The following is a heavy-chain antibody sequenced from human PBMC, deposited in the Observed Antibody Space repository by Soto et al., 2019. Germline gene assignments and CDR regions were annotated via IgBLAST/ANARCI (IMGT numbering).Heavy chain of an antibody. Sequence: ASVKVSCKASGYTFTSYGISWVRQAPGQGLEWMGWISAYNGNTNYAQKLQGRVTMTTDTSTSTAYMELRSLRSDDTAVYYCAREYSRNDYGDGVAFDIWGQGTMVTVSS. V-gene: IGHV1-18*01. J-gene: IGHJ3*02. D-gene: IGHD4-17*01. CDR3: AREYSRNDYGDGVAFDI. CDR2: ISAYNGNT. CDR1: GYTFTSYG.